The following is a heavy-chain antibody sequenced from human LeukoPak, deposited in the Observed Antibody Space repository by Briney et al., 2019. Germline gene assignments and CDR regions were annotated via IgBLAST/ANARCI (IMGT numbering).Heavy chain of an antibody. D-gene: IGHD6-6*01. Sequence: PSETLSLTCTVSGGSISSGSYYWRWIRQPAGKGLEWIGRIYTSGSTNYNPSLKSRVTISVDTSKNQFSLKLSSVTAADTAVYYCARDVAARPNFLTYYYYYMDVWGKGTTVTVSS. J-gene: IGHJ6*03. CDR3: ARDVAARPNFLTYYYYYMDV. V-gene: IGHV4-61*02. CDR2: IYTSGST. CDR1: GGSISSGSYY.